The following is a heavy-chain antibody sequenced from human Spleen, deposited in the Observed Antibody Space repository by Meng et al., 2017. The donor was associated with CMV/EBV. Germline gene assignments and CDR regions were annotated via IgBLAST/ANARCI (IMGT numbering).Heavy chain of an antibody. D-gene: IGHD3-3*02. CDR2: IIPIFGTA. CDR1: GRTCSSYA. CDR3: ARDRTTYSHYEFDY. Sequence: KASGRTCSSYAISWVRQAPGQGLEWMGGIIPIFGTANYAQKFQGRVTITTDESTSTAYMELSSLRSEDTAVYYCARDRTTYSHYEFDYWGQGTLVTVSS. V-gene: IGHV1-69*05. J-gene: IGHJ4*02.